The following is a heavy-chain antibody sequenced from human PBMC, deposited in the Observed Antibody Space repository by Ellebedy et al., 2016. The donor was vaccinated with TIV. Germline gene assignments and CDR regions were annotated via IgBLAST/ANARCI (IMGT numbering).Heavy chain of an antibody. CDR3: ARVGGMVRGVIDYYYYMDV. CDR1: GGTFSSYA. V-gene: IGHV1-69*13. Sequence: SVKVSCXASGGTFSSYAISWVRQAPGQGLEWMGGIIPIFGTANYAQKFQGRVTITADESTSTAYMELSSLRSEDTAVYYCARVGGMVRGVIDYYYYMDVWGKGTTVTVSS. CDR2: IIPIFGTA. D-gene: IGHD3-10*01. J-gene: IGHJ6*03.